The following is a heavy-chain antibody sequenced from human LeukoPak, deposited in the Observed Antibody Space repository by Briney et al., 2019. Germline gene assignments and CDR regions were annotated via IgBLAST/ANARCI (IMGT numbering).Heavy chain of an antibody. D-gene: IGHD2-2*01. V-gene: IGHV1-2*02. CDR2: INPNSGGT. CDR3: ARASLLSRGIVVPADWFDP. Sequence: ASVKVSCKASGYTFTGYYMHWVRQAPGQGLEWMGWINPNSGGTNYAQKFQGRVTMTRDTSISTAYMGLSRLRSDDTAVYYCARASLLSRGIVVPADWFDPWGQGTLVTVSS. CDR1: GYTFTGYY. J-gene: IGHJ5*02.